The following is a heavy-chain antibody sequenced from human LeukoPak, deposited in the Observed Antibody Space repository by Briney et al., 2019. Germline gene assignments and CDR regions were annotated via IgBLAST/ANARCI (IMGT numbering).Heavy chain of an antibody. J-gene: IGHJ4*02. Sequence: SETPSLTCTVSGYSISSGYYWGWIRQPPGKGLEWIGSIYHSGSTYYNPSLKSRVTISVDTSKNQFSLKLSSVTAADTAVYYCARVGRYCTNGVCYFDYWGQGTLVTVSS. CDR3: ARVGRYCTNGVCYFDY. V-gene: IGHV4-38-2*02. CDR1: GYSISSGYY. CDR2: IYHSGST. D-gene: IGHD2-8*01.